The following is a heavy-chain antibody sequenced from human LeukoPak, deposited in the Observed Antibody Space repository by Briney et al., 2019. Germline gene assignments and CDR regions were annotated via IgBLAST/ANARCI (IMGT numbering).Heavy chain of an antibody. Sequence: PGGSLRLSCAVSGFTFSSYGMHWVRQAPGKGLEWVAVIWYDGSNKYYADSVKGRFTISRDNSKNTLYLQMNSLRAEDTAVYYCARDSYYDSSGYVDYWGQGTLVTVSS. CDR1: GFTFSSYG. CDR2: IWYDGSNK. D-gene: IGHD3-22*01. CDR3: ARDSYYDSSGYVDY. J-gene: IGHJ4*02. V-gene: IGHV3-33*01.